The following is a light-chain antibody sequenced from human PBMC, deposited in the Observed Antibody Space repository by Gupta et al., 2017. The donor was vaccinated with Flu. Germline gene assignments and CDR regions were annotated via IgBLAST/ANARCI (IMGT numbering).Light chain of an antibody. Sequence: GDRVNITCRASQSISIYLNWYQQKPGKAPKLLMYGASSLQSGVPSRFSGSGSGTDFTLTISSLQPEDFATYYCQQSYITPRTFGPGTKVEVK. CDR1: QSISIY. J-gene: IGKJ1*01. V-gene: IGKV1-39*01. CDR3: QQSYITPRT. CDR2: GAS.